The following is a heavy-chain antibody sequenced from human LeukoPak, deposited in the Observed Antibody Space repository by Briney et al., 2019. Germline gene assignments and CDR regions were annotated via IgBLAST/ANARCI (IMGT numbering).Heavy chain of an antibody. V-gene: IGHV4-61*02. CDR1: GGSISSGSYY. J-gene: IGHJ6*03. CDR3: ARLQYSSSSGHYYYKDV. CDR2: IYTTGST. Sequence: KPSETLSLTCTVSGGSISSGSYYWSWIRQPAGKGLEWIGRIYTTGSTNYNPSLKSRVTISLDTSKNQFSLRLSSVTAADTAVYYCARLQYSSSSGHYYYKDVWGKGTTVTVSS. D-gene: IGHD6-6*01.